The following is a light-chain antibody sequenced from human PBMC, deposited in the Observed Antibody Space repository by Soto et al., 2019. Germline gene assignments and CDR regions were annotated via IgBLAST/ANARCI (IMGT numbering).Light chain of an antibody. CDR2: GAS. V-gene: IGKV3-20*01. J-gene: IGKJ5*01. CDR3: QQYAEGTPIT. CDR1: QTVSSNY. Sequence: EIVLTQSPATLSLSPGERATLSCRASQTVSSNYLAWFQQKGGQAPRLLIFGASSRAAGIPDRFSGSGSGTDFTLTISRLESDDFALYYCQQYAEGTPITFGQGTRLEIK.